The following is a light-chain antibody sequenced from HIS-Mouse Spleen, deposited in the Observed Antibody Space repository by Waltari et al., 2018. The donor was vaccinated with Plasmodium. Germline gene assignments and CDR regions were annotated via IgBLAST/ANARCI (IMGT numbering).Light chain of an antibody. CDR2: AAS. CDR1: QSISNY. CDR3: QQSYSTWT. V-gene: IGKV1-39*01. Sequence: DIQMTQSPSSLSASVGDRVTITCRASQSISNYLNWYQQKPGKAPKFLIYAASTLQSGVPSSFSGSGSGTDFTLTISSLQPEDFATYYCQQSYSTWTFGRGTKVEIK. J-gene: IGKJ1*01.